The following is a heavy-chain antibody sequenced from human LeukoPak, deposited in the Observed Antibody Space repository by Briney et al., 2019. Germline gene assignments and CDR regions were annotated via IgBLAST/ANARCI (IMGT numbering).Heavy chain of an antibody. CDR2: INPNSGGT. CDR3: AREKWLRLPSFDY. V-gene: IGHV1-2*02. Sequence: ASVKVSCKASGYTFTGYYMHWVRQAPGQGLAWMGWINPNSGGTNYAQKFQGRVTMTRDTSISTAYMELSRLRSDDTAVYYCAREKWLRLPSFDYWGQGTLVTVSS. J-gene: IGHJ4*02. D-gene: IGHD5-12*01. CDR1: GYTFTGYY.